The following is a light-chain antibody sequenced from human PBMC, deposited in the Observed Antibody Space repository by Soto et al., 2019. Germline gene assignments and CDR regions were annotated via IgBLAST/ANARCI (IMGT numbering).Light chain of an antibody. CDR3: QQLNSYPIFT. CDR1: QGISSY. V-gene: IGKV1-9*01. CDR2: AAS. Sequence: DIQLTQSPSFLSASVGDRVTITCRASQGISSYLARYQQKPGKAPKLLIYAASTLQSGVPSRFSGSGSGTEFTLTISSLQPEDFATYYCQQLNSYPIFTFGPGTKVDIK. J-gene: IGKJ3*01.